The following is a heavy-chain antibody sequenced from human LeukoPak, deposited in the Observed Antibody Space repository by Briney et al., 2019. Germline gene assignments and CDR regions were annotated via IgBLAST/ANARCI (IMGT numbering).Heavy chain of an antibody. CDR3: ARFGSSSWYVGYYYYGMDV. J-gene: IGHJ6*02. V-gene: IGHV1-8*01. CDR2: MNPNSGNT. CDR1: GYTFTSYD. Sequence: GASVKVSCKASGYTFTSYDINWVRQATGQGLEWMGWMNPNSGNTGYAQKFQGRVTMTRNTSISTAHMELSSLRSEDTAVYYCARFGSSSWYVGYYYYGMDVRGQGTTVTVSS. D-gene: IGHD6-13*01.